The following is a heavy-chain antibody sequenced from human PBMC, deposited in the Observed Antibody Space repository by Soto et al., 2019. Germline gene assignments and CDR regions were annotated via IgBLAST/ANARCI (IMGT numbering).Heavy chain of an antibody. CDR1: GFTFSSYG. Sequence: PGGSLRLSCAASGFTFSSYGMHWVRQAPGKGLEWVAVIWYDGSNKYYADSVKGRFTISRDNSKNTLYLQMNSLRAEDTAVYYCAREEYSGYDSLVGYFDYWGQGTLVTVSS. CDR2: IWYDGSNK. CDR3: AREEYSGYDSLVGYFDY. D-gene: IGHD5-12*01. J-gene: IGHJ4*02. V-gene: IGHV3-33*01.